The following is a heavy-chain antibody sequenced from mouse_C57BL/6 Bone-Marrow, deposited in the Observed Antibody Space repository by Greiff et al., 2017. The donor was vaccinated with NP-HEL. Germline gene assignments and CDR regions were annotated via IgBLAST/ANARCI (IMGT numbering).Heavy chain of an antibody. D-gene: IGHD2-13*01. CDR3: VRLLVFAY. CDR1: GYTFTSYW. Sequence: QVHVKQPGAELVKPGASVKLSCKASGYTFTSYWMHWVKQRPGQGLEWIGMIHPNSGSTNYNEKFKSKATLTVDKSSSTAYMQLSSLTSEDSAVYYCVRLLVFAYWGQGTLVTVSA. CDR2: IHPNSGST. J-gene: IGHJ3*01. V-gene: IGHV1-64*01.